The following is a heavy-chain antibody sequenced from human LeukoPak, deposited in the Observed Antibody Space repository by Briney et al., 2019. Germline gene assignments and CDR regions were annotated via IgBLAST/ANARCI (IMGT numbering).Heavy chain of an antibody. Sequence: GSLRLSCGASGFIFSDYYMSWIRQPPGKGLEWIGAINHSGSTNYNPSLKSRVTISLDTSKNLFSLKLSSVTAADTAVYYCARERGRPIFGVVKHWFDPWGQGNLVTVSS. J-gene: IGHJ5*02. CDR2: INHSGST. D-gene: IGHD3-3*01. CDR3: ARERGRPIFGVVKHWFDP. CDR1: GFIFSDYY. V-gene: IGHV4-34*01.